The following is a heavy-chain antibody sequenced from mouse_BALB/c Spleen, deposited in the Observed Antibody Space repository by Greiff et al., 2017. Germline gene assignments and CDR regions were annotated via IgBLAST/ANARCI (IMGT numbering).Heavy chain of an antibody. CDR1: GFTFSSFG. J-gene: IGHJ3*01. CDR3: ARGNFAWFDY. V-gene: IGHV5-17*02. CDR2: ISSGSSNI. D-gene: IGHD2-1*01. Sequence: EVLLEESGGGLVQPGGSRKLSCAASGFTFSSFGMHWVRQAPEKGLEWVAYISSGSSNIYYADTLKDRFTISRDNPTNTLFLQMTSLRSEDTAMYYCARGNFAWFDYWGQGTLVTVSA.